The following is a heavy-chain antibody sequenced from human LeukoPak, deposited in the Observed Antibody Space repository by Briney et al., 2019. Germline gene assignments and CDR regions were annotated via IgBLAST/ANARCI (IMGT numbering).Heavy chain of an antibody. CDR3: AKTLYYDSSGYPDY. D-gene: IGHD3-22*01. J-gene: IGHJ4*02. Sequence: GGTLRLSCAASGFTFSSYGMSWVRQAPGKGLEWVSAISGSGGSTYYADSVKGRFTISRDNSKNTLYLQMNSLRAEDTAVYYCAKTLYYDSSGYPDYWGQGTLVTVSS. CDR2: ISGSGGST. CDR1: GFTFSSYG. V-gene: IGHV3-23*01.